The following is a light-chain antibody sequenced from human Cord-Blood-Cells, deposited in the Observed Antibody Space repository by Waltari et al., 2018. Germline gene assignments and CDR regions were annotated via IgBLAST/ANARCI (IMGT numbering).Light chain of an antibody. J-gene: IGLJ3*02. Sequence: QSALTQPASVSGSPGQSITISCTGTSSYVGGYNYVSWYQQHPGKAPKLMIYDVSKRPSGVTNRFSGSKAGNTGSLYISGLQAEDEADYCCSSYTSSSTWVFGGGTKLTVL. V-gene: IGLV2-14*01. CDR3: SSYTSSSTWV. CDR2: DVS. CDR1: SSYVGGYNY.